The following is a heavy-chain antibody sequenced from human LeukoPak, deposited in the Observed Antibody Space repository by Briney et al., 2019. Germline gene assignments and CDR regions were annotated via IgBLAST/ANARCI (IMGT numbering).Heavy chain of an antibody. V-gene: IGHV3-23*01. CDR1: GFTFSSYA. CDR2: ISGSGGST. CDR3: AKDPFSRRCSWFDP. D-gene: IGHD2-2*01. J-gene: IGHJ5*02. Sequence: GGSLRLYCAASGFTFSSYAMSWVRQAPGKGLEWVSAISGSGGSTYYADSVKGRFTISRDNSKNTLYLQMNSLRAEDTAVYYCAKDPFSRRCSWFDPWGQGTLVTVSS.